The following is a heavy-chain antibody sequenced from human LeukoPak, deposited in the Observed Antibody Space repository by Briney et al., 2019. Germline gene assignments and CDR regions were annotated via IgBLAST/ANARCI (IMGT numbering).Heavy chain of an antibody. V-gene: IGHV1-2*06. CDR1: GYTFTGYY. D-gene: IGHD3-22*01. Sequence: ASVKVSCKASGYTFTGYYIHWVRQAPGQGLEWMGRVNPNNGGTNYAQKFQGRVTMTRDMSMSTAYMELSRLRSVDTAVYYCAGEDNSSGYRPFDIWGQGTMVTVPS. J-gene: IGHJ3*02. CDR3: AGEDNSSGYRPFDI. CDR2: VNPNNGGT.